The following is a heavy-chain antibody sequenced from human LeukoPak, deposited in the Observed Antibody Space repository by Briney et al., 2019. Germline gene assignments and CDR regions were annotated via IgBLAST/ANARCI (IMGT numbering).Heavy chain of an antibody. D-gene: IGHD4-17*01. V-gene: IGHV3-73*01. CDR1: GFAFSRPA. J-gene: IGHJ4*02. CDR2: IRSKPNNYAT. Sequence: GGSLRLSCAASGFAFSRPAMHWLRQAPGKGLEWVGRIRSKPNNYATTYSASVEGRFTISRDDSKNMTFLQMNSLQAEDTAVYYCARNYGDYVYTLGYWGQGTLVTVSS. CDR3: ARNYGDYVYTLGY.